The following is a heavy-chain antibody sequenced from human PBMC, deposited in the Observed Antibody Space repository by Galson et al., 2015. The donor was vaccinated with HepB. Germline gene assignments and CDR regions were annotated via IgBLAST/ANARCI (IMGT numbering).Heavy chain of an antibody. CDR2: INGDGSST. D-gene: IGHD4-17*01. CDR1: GFTFSSYW. CDR3: TRGGRSGDYLGY. J-gene: IGHJ4*02. V-gene: IGHV3-74*01. Sequence: SLRLSCAASGFTFSSYWMHWVRQAPGKGLVWVSRINGDGSSTSYADSVKGRFTISRDNAKNTLYLQMNSLRAEDTAVYYCTRGGRSGDYLGYWGQGTLVTVSS.